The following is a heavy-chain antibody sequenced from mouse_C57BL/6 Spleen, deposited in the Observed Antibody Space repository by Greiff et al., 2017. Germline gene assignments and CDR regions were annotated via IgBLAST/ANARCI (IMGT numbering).Heavy chain of an antibody. V-gene: IGHV1-54*01. CDR3: ARSYDYDVGYYAMDY. J-gene: IGHJ4*01. CDR2: INPGSGGT. Sequence: QVQLQQSGAELVRPGTSVKVSCKASGYAFTNYLIEWVKQRPGQGLEWIGVINPGSGGTNYNEKFKGKATLTADKSSSTAYMQLSSLTSEDSAVYVCARSYDYDVGYYAMDYWGQGTSVTVSS. CDR1: GYAFTNYL. D-gene: IGHD2-4*01.